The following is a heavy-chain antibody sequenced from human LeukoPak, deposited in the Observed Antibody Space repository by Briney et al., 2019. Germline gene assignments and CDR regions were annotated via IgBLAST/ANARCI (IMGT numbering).Heavy chain of an antibody. CDR2: IRYDGSTK. CDR1: GFTFSNYG. Sequence: GRSLRLSCAASGFTFSNYGMHWVRQAPGKGLEWVTFIRYDGSTKFYADSVKGRFTISRDSSKNTLYLQMNSLRAEDTAVYYCARVGPGIVGATAYYFDYWGQGTLVTVSS. CDR3: ARVGPGIVGATAYYFDY. D-gene: IGHD1-26*01. V-gene: IGHV3-30*02. J-gene: IGHJ4*02.